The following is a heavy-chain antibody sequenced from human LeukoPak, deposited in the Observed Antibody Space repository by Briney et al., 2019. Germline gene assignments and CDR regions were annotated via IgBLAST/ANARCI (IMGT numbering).Heavy chain of an antibody. D-gene: IGHD3-22*01. Sequence: EASVKVSCNASGYTFTSYGISWVRQAPGQGLEWMGWISAYNGNTNYAQKLQGRVTMTTDASSSTAYTELRSLRSDDTAVYFCARQDSSSGYLAFDWGQGTLVTVSS. CDR1: GYTFTSYG. CDR3: ARQDSSSGYLAFD. CDR2: ISAYNGNT. V-gene: IGHV1-18*01. J-gene: IGHJ4*02.